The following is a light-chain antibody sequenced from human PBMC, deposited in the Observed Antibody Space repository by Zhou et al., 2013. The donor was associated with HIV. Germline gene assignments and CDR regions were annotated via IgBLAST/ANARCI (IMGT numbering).Light chain of an antibody. Sequence: EIVLTQSPATLSLSPGERATLSCRASQSVSTYLAWYQQKPGQAPRLLIYDTSNRATGIPARFSGSGSGTDFTLTTSSLEPEDFAVYYCQQYGRSPLTFGGGTKGGD. CDR1: QSVSTY. J-gene: IGKJ4*01. CDR3: QQYGRSPLT. V-gene: IGKV3-11*01. CDR2: DTS.